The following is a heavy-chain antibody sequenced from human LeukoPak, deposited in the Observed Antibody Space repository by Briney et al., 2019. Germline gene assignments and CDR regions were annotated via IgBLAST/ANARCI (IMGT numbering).Heavy chain of an antibody. D-gene: IGHD3-22*01. J-gene: IGHJ4*02. CDR3: AKGVGDYYDSSGYYFDY. Sequence: PGGSLRLSCAASGFTFSSYAMSWVRQAPGKGLEWVSAISGSGGSTYYADSVKGRFTISRDNSKNTLYLQMNSLRAEDTAVYYCAKGVGDYYDSSGYYFDYWGQGTLVTVCS. V-gene: IGHV3-23*01. CDR1: GFTFSSYA. CDR2: ISGSGGST.